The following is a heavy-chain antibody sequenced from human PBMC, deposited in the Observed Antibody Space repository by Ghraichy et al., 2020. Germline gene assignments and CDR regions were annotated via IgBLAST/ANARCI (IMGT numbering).Heavy chain of an antibody. Sequence: GGSLRLSCAASGFTFSSYGMHWVRQAPGKGLEWVAVIWYDGSNKYYADSVKGRFTISRDNSKNTLYLQMNSLRAEDTAVYYCATGFVVVTAPRGDYFDYWGQGTLVTVSS. D-gene: IGHD2-21*02. V-gene: IGHV3-33*01. CDR2: IWYDGSNK. CDR3: ATGFVVVTAPRGDYFDY. J-gene: IGHJ4*02. CDR1: GFTFSSYG.